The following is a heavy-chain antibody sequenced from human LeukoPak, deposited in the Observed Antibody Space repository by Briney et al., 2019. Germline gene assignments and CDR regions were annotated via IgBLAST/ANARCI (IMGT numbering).Heavy chain of an antibody. CDR2: IRYDGSNK. V-gene: IGHV3-30*02. CDR3: AKEGPTTYDILTGYPDAFDI. J-gene: IGHJ3*02. Sequence: GGSLRLSCAASGFIFSSYTMNWVRQAPGKGLEWVAFIRYDGSNKYYADSVKGRFTISRDNSKNTLYLQMNSLRAEDTAVYYCAKEGPTTYDILTGYPDAFDIWGQGTMVTVSS. D-gene: IGHD3-9*01. CDR1: GFIFSSYT.